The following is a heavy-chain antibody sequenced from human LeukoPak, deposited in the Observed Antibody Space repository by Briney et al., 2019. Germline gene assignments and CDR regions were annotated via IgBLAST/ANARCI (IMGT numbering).Heavy chain of an antibody. V-gene: IGHV3-23*01. J-gene: IGHJ4*02. CDR2: ISGGGEST. CDR3: AKGKYSSGGVPDY. Sequence: GGSLRLSCVASEFTFSSHAMNWVRQAPGKGLEWVSSISGGGESTYYADSVKGRFTVSRDNSTNTLYLQINSLRGEDTAVYYCAKGKYSSGGVPDYWGQGTLVTVSS. CDR1: EFTFSSHA. D-gene: IGHD6-19*01.